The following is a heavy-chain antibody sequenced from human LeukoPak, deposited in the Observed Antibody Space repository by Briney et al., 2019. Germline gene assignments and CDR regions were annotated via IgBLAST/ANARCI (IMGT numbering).Heavy chain of an antibody. CDR3: TRGGSGSFPHY. D-gene: IGHD3-22*01. CDR1: GFTVSSNF. CDR2: IYSGGST. V-gene: IGHV3-53*01. J-gene: IGHJ4*02. Sequence: GGSLRLSCAASGFTVSSNFLSWVRLPPGKGLEWVSDIYSGGSTYYADSVKGRFTISRDNSKNTLYLQMNSLRAEDTAVYYCTRGGSGSFPHYWRQGTLVTVSS.